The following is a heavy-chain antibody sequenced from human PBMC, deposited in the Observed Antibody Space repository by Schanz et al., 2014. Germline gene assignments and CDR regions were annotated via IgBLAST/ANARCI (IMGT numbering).Heavy chain of an antibody. V-gene: IGHV1-69*02. CDR2: IIPSLGLA. CDR3: ARGRGFYDS. J-gene: IGHJ4*02. Sequence: VQLEQSGAEVKKPGSSVKVSCKASGGTFSSFGINWVRQAPGQGLEWMGRIIPSLGLAKYEQKFQDKVTITAYTSTNTAYMELSSLTSEYTAVHHCARGRGFYDSWGQGTLVTVSS. CDR1: GGTFSSFG.